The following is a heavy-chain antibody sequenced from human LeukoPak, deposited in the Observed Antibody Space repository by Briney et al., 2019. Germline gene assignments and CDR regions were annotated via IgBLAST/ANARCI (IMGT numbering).Heavy chain of an antibody. CDR3: ARRSEPHYYFDY. D-gene: IGHD2-15*01. Sequence: ASVKVSCKASGYTFTSYGMSWVRQAPGQGLEWMGWISTYNGDTDYAQKFQGRVTMTTDTSTSTAYMELRSLGSDDTAVYYCARRSEPHYYFDYWGQGTLVTVSS. J-gene: IGHJ4*02. CDR1: GYTFTSYG. V-gene: IGHV1-18*01. CDR2: ISTYNGDT.